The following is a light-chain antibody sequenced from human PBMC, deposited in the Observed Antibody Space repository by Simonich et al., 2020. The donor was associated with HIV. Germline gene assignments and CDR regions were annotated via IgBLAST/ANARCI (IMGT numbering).Light chain of an antibody. CDR2: WAS. V-gene: IGKV4-1*01. J-gene: IGKJ4*01. CDR1: QSVLSSSNNKNF. Sequence: DIVMTQSPDSLAVSLGERATINCKSSQSVLSSSNNKNFLTWYQHKPGHPPTRLCYWASTRESGVPDRISGSGSGTDFTLTISSLQAEDVAVYYCQQFYSAPLTFGGGTKVEIK. CDR3: QQFYSAPLT.